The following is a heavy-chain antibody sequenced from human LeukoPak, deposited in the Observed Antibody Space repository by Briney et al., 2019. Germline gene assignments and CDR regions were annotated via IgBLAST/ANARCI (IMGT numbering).Heavy chain of an antibody. V-gene: IGHV3-23*01. CDR1: GFTFSNFA. CDR2: ISGSGGNT. Sequence: GGSLRLSCAVSGFTFSNFAMTWVRQVAGKGLEWVSTISGSGGNTNYADSVKGRFTISRDNSKNTLYLQMNSLRAEDTAVYYCAKGRGYYYGGSGYLNYFDYWGQGTLVTVSS. J-gene: IGHJ4*02. D-gene: IGHD3-22*01. CDR3: AKGRGYYYGGSGYLNYFDY.